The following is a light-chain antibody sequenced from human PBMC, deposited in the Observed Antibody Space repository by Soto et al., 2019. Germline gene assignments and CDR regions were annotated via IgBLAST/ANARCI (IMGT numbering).Light chain of an antibody. Sequence: EIVMTQSPVTLSASPGERATLSCRASQHGATNLAWYQQKPGQAPRLLIYGPSTRATCIPARFSGSGSGTESTLTIRSLQSDDFAVYYCQQYTTWPPWTFGEGTKV. J-gene: IGKJ1*01. V-gene: IGKV3-15*01. CDR2: GPS. CDR1: QHGATN. CDR3: QQYTTWPPWT.